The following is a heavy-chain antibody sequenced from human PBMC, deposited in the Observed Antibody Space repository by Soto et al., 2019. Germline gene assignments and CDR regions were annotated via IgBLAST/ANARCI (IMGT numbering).Heavy chain of an antibody. V-gene: IGHV1-69*01. J-gene: IGHJ3*02. CDR2: IIPIFGTA. D-gene: IGHD3-22*01. CDR3: ARDAHYYDSSGLAYAFDI. Sequence: GGTFSSYAISWVRQDPGQGLEWMGGIIPIFGTANYAQKFQGRVTITADESTSTAYMELSSLRSEDTAVYYCARDAHYYDSSGLAYAFDIWGQGTMVTVSS. CDR1: GGTFSSYA.